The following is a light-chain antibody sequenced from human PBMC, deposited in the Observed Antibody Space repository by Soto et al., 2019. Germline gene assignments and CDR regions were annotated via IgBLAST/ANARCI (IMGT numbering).Light chain of an antibody. J-gene: IGKJ2*01. Sequence: EIVLIQSPATLSLSPGERATLSCRASQSVTSNLAWYQQNPGQAPRLLIFDASKRATGIPARFSGSGSGTDFTLTISSLEPDDFATYYCQQYNSYPYTFGQGTKLEIK. CDR2: DAS. CDR3: QQYNSYPYT. CDR1: QSVTSN. V-gene: IGKV3-11*01.